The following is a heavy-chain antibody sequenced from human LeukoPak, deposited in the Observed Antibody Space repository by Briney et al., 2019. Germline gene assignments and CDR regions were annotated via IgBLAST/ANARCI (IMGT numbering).Heavy chain of an antibody. D-gene: IGHD3-9*01. J-gene: IGHJ4*01. V-gene: IGHV4-30-4*01. Sequence: PSETLPLTCTVSGGSISSGGNCWSWIRQPPGEGLEWIGSICYSGSTNYNPSLKSRVSISVDSSRNQFSLKLTSVTAADTAVYYCVRYYDIWTGYTGYFDYWGQGSLVTVSS. CDR3: VRYYDIWTGYTGYFDY. CDR2: ICYSGST. CDR1: GGSISSGGNC.